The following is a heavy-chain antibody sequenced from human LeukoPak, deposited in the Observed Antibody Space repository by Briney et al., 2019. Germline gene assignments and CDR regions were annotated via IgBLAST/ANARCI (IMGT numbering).Heavy chain of an antibody. CDR1: GYTFTGYY. CDR2: INPNSGDT. V-gene: IGHV1-2*02. Sequence: ASVNVSCKASGYTFTGYYMHWVRQAPGQGLEWMGWINPNSGDTNYAQKCQGRVTMTRDMSISTAYMELSRLRSDDTAVYYCARDSKLRYFDWLLSSSFDYWGQGTLVTVSS. J-gene: IGHJ4*02. D-gene: IGHD3-9*01. CDR3: ARDSKLRYFDWLLSSSFDY.